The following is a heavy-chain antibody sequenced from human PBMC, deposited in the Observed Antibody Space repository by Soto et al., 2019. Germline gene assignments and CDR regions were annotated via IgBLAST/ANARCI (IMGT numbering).Heavy chain of an antibody. D-gene: IGHD6-13*01. V-gene: IGHV1-69*04. Sequence: SVKVSCKASGGTFSSYTISCVRQAPGQGLEWMGRIIPILGIANYAQKFQGRVTITADKSTSTAYMELSSLRSEDTAVYYCARDLKEGSSWLLDYWGQGTLVTVSS. J-gene: IGHJ4*02. CDR1: GGTFSSYT. CDR2: IIPILGIA. CDR3: ARDLKEGSSWLLDY.